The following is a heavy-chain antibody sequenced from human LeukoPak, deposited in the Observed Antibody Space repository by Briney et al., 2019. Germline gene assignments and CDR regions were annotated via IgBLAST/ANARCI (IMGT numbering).Heavy chain of an antibody. CDR2: INTNTGKP. V-gene: IGHV7-4-1*02. J-gene: IGHJ4*02. D-gene: IGHD2-2*01. CDR3: ARAASLEY. Sequence: ASVKVSCKASGYTFTSYARNWVRQAPGQGLEWMGWINTNTGKPTYAQGFTGRFVFSLDSSVSTAYLQINSLNAEGTAVYYCARAASLEYWGQGTLVTVSS. CDR1: GYTFTSYA.